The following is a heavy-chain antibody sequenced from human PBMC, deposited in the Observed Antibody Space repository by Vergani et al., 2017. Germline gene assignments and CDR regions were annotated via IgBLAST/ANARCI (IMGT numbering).Heavy chain of an antibody. CDR1: GFTFSSYA. J-gene: IGHJ5*02. CDR3: ARVPLEQQLVGVGWFDP. V-gene: IGHV3-23*01. CDR2: ISGSGGST. D-gene: IGHD6-13*01. Sequence: EVQLLESGGGLVQPGGSLRLSCAASGFTFSSYAMSWVRQAPGKGLEWVSAISGSGGSTYYADSVKGRFTISRDNAKNSLYRQMNSLRAEDTAVSYCARVPLEQQLVGVGWFDPWGQGTLVTVSS.